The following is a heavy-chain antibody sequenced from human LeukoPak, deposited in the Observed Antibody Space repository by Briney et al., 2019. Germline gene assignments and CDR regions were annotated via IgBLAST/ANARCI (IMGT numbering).Heavy chain of an antibody. Sequence: GGSLRLSCAASGFTFSSYEMNWVRQAPGKGLEWVSYISSSSSTIYYADSVKGRFTISRDNAKNSLYLQMNSLRAEDTAVYYCARDQEREAFDIWGQGTMVTVSS. D-gene: IGHD1-1*01. CDR1: GFTFSSYE. V-gene: IGHV3-48*01. J-gene: IGHJ3*02. CDR3: ARDQEREAFDI. CDR2: ISSSSSTI.